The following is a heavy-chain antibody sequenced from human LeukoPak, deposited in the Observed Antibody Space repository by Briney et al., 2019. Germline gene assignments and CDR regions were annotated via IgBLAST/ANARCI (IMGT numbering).Heavy chain of an antibody. CDR2: IYYSGST. Sequence: SETLSLTCTVSGGSLSSYYWSWIRQPPGKGLEWIGYIYYSGSTNYNPSLKSRVTMSLDTSKNQFSLKLSSVTAADTAVYYCARDNYDSSGYYEVYWGQGTLVTVSS. CDR3: ARDNYDSSGYYEVY. D-gene: IGHD3-22*01. CDR1: GGSLSSYY. V-gene: IGHV4-59*12. J-gene: IGHJ4*02.